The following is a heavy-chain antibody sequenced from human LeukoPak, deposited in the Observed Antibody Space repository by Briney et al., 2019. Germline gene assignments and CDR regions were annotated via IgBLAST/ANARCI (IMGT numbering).Heavy chain of an antibody. Sequence: GGSLRLSCAASGFTFSTYWMSWVRQAPGKGLEWVANIKLDGSETYYVDSVKGRFTISRDNAKNSLYLQMSSLRAEDTAVYYCARGYAGNWDHCFDYWGQGTLVTVSS. D-gene: IGHD1-1*01. CDR2: IKLDGSET. CDR1: GFTFSTYW. J-gene: IGHJ4*02. CDR3: ARGYAGNWDHCFDY. V-gene: IGHV3-7*01.